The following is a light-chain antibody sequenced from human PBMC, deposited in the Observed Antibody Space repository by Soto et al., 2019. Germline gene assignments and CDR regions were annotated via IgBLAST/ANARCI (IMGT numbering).Light chain of an antibody. CDR2: DAS. Sequence: EIVLTQSPAILSLSPGEKATLSCRASQSVSGSLGWYQQKPGQAPRLIIYDASVRATGIPARFSGSGSGTAFTLTISSLEPEDFAVYYCQEGTYWPAFGGGTKVEIK. V-gene: IGKV3-11*01. CDR1: QSVSGS. J-gene: IGKJ4*01. CDR3: QEGTYWPA.